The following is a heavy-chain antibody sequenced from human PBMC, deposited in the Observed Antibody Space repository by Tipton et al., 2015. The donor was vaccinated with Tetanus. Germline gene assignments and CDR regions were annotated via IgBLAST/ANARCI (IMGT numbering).Heavy chain of an antibody. CDR2: ISSTGNT. V-gene: IGHV4-59*01. J-gene: IGHJ5*02. Sequence: GLVKPSETLSLNCSVSGEALTNYFWSWLRQPPGKGLEWIGKISSTGNTNYNPSLKGRVTISVDSSKNQFSLKLTSLAAADTAVCLCARKGGESTNQFGWFEPWGQGSLVTVSA. CDR3: ARKGGESTNQFGWFEP. CDR1: GEALTNYF. D-gene: IGHD3-10*01.